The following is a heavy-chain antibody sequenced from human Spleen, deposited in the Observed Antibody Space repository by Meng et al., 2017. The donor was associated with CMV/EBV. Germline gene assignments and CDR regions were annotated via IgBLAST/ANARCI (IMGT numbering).Heavy chain of an antibody. CDR2: IRDKDSSYST. V-gene: IGHV3-72*01. Sequence: ASGFTFSDHYMEWVRQAPGKGLEWIARIRDKDSSYSTEYAASVRGRFTISRDDSKLLFLQMTSLKTEDTAVYYCARTSRRTRDFDYWGQGTLVTVSS. CDR1: GFTFSDHY. CDR3: ARTSRRTRDFDY. D-gene: IGHD1-7*01. J-gene: IGHJ4*02.